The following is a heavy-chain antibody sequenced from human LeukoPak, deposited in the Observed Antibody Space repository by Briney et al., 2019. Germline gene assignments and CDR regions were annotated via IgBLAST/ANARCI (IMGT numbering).Heavy chain of an antibody. Sequence: PSETLSLTCAVYGGSFSGYYWSWIRQPPGKGLEWIGYIYYSGSTNYNPSLKSRVTISVDTSKNQFSLKLSSVTAADTAVYYCARLKEGDYFDYWGQGTLVTVSS. J-gene: IGHJ4*02. CDR1: GGSFSGYY. CDR2: IYYSGST. CDR3: ARLKEGDYFDY. V-gene: IGHV4-59*08. D-gene: IGHD3-16*01.